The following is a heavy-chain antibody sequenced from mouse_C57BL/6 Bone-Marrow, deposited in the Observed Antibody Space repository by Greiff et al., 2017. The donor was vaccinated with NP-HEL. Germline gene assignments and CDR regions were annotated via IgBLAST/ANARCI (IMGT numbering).Heavy chain of an antibody. D-gene: IGHD2-10*02. V-gene: IGHV3-6*01. CDR1: GYSIPSGYY. CDR3: ARAYGNYLDY. J-gene: IGHJ2*01. CDR2: ISYDGSN. Sequence: EVQLQESGPGLVKPSQSLSLTCSVTGYSIPSGYYWNWIRRFPGNKLEWVGSISYDGSNNYSPSPKNRISITRDTSKNQFFLKLNSVTAEDTATYYCARAYGNYLDYWGQGTTLTVSS.